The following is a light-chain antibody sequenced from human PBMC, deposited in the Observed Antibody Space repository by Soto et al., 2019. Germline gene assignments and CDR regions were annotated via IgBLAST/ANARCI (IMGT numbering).Light chain of an antibody. J-gene: IGKJ3*01. CDR2: DSS. CDR1: QSVSDY. V-gene: IGKV3-11*01. Sequence: EIVLTQSPATLSLSPGDRATLSCRASQSVSDYLAWYQHKPGQAPRLLLYDSSNRATDTPARFSGSGSGTNFTLTISSLESEDFALYYCQQRSNWPLTFGPGTKVYV. CDR3: QQRSNWPLT.